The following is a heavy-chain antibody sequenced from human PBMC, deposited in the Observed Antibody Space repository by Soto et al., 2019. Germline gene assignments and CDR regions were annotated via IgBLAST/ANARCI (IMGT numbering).Heavy chain of an antibody. J-gene: IGHJ4*02. CDR2: ISYDGSNK. V-gene: IGHV3-30*03. Sequence: GSLRLSCAASGFTFSSYGMHWVRQAPGKGLEWVAVISYDGSNKYYADSVKGRFTISRDNSKNTLYLQMNSLRAEDTAVYYCADQYYDFWSGYYASDYWGQGTLVTVSS. CDR1: GFTFSSYG. D-gene: IGHD3-3*01. CDR3: ADQYYDFWSGYYASDY.